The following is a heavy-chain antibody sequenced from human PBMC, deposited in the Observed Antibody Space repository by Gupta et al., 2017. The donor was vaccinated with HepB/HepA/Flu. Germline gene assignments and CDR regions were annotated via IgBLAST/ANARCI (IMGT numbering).Heavy chain of an antibody. CDR1: GGSIYNYY. Sequence: QVPLQESGPGLVKPAETLSLTCTVSGGSIYNYYWSWVLLHPGKGLEWIGYVYYNGNTNYHPSLKSRITISVETSKNQFSLNRKSVNAADTDLYYCARQGKFGHLFDYWGQGTLVPVSS. CDR3: ARQGKFGHLFDY. J-gene: IGHJ4*02. CDR2: VYYNGNT. V-gene: IGHV4-59*08. D-gene: IGHD3-10*01.